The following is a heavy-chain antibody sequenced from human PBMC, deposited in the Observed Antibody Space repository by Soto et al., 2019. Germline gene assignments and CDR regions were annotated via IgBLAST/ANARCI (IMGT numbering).Heavy chain of an antibody. CDR3: ARVTYYDFWSGYSPGYYYYGMDV. J-gene: IGHJ6*02. CDR2: MNPNSGNT. CDR1: GYTFTSYD. D-gene: IGHD3-3*01. Sequence: ASVKVSCKASGYTFTSYDINWVRQATGQGLEWMGWMNPNSGNTGYAQKFQGRVTMTRNTSISTAYMELSSLRSEDTAVHYCARVTYYDFWSGYSPGYYYYGMDVWGQGTTVTVSS. V-gene: IGHV1-8*01.